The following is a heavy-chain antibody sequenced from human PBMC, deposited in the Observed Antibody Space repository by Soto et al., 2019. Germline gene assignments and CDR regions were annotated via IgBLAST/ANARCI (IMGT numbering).Heavy chain of an antibody. Sequence: PGGSLRLSCAASGCTVSSNYMSWVRQAPGKGLEWVSVIYSGGSTYYADSVKGRFTISRHNSKNTQYLQMNSLRAEDTAVYYCAGKSPTRYYYGMDVWGQGTTVTVSS. CDR2: IYSGGST. J-gene: IGHJ6*02. V-gene: IGHV3-53*04. CDR1: GCTVSSNY. CDR3: AGKSPTRYYYGMDV.